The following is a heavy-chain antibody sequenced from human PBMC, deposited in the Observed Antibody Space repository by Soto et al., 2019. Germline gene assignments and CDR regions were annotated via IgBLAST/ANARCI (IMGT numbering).Heavy chain of an antibody. CDR3: ARLYFSSTSCYYGMDV. Sequence: SETLSLTGAVYGGSFSGYYWSGIRHPPGKGLEWIEVINHSGSTNDNPSLKSRVTISVETSKNPFSRKLSSVPAADTAVYYCARLYFSSTSCYYGMDVWGQGTTVT. J-gene: IGHJ6*02. CDR2: INHSGST. D-gene: IGHD2-2*01. CDR1: GGSFSGYY. V-gene: IGHV4-34*01.